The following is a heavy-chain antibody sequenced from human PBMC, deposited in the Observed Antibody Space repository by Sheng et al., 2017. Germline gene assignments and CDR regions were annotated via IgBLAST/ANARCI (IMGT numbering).Heavy chain of an antibody. CDR1: GYTFSGYY. V-gene: IGHV1-2*06. D-gene: IGHD3-22*01. J-gene: IGHJ4*02. CDR3: AREISGYENSGFGADF. Sequence: QVQMVQSGAEMKKPGASVKVSCKTSGYTFSGYYIHWVRLAPGHGLEWMGRINPSSGGTNLAQRFQGRVTLTRDTSINTAYMELSSLISDDTAVYYCAREISGYENSGFGADFWGQGTLVTVSS. CDR2: INPSSGGT.